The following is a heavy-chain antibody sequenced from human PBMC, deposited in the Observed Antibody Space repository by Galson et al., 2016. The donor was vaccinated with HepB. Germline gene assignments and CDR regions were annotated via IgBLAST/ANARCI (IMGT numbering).Heavy chain of an antibody. Sequence: SETLSLTCSVSGVSISNNNWWTWVRQSPGTGLEWIGEIFHSGTTNFNPAFKSRALMSVDRSTNQFSLTLNFVTAADTAIYYCARALWGKLWNGMDDWGPGSPSPSP. J-gene: IGHJ6*02. D-gene: IGHD3-16*01. CDR1: GVSISNNNW. CDR2: IFHSGTT. CDR3: ARALWGKLWNGMDD. V-gene: IGHV4-4*02.